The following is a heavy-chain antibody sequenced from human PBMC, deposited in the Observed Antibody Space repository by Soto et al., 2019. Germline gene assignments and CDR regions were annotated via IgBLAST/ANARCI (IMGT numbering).Heavy chain of an antibody. V-gene: IGHV3-23*01. Sequence: PVGSLRFSCAASGFTFSSYAMSWVRQAPGKGLEWVSAISGSGGSTYYADYVKGRFTISRDNSKNTLYLQMNSLRAEDTAVYYCAEIGAVAGTSWAYYFDYWGQGTLVTVSS. D-gene: IGHD6-19*01. CDR2: ISGSGGST. CDR3: AEIGAVAGTSWAYYFDY. CDR1: GFTFSSYA. J-gene: IGHJ4*02.